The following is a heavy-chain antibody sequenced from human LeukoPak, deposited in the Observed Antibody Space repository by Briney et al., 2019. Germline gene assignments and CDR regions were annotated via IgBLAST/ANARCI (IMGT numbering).Heavy chain of an antibody. CDR1: GFTFSSHA. CDR3: AILDG. V-gene: IGHV3-23*01. J-gene: IGHJ4*02. CDR2: ITGSGAST. Sequence: GGSLRLSCAASGFTFSSHAMGWVRQAPGKGLEWVSSITGSGASTYYGDSVKGRFTISRDNSKNTLYLQMNSLRAEDTAVYYCAILDGWGQGTLVTVSS.